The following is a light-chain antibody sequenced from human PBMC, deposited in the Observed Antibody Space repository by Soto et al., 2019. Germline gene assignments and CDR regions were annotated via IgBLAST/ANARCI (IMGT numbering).Light chain of an antibody. Sequence: QSALTQPASVSGSPGQSITISCTGTSDDIGSYNRVSWYQQHPGKAPKLIIYEVTDRPSGVSTRFSGSKSGNTASLTISGLQAEDEAEYFCSSYTNIDTRACVFGTGTKVTVL. CDR2: EVT. CDR3: SSYTNIDTRACV. J-gene: IGLJ1*01. CDR1: SDDIGSYNR. V-gene: IGLV2-14*01.